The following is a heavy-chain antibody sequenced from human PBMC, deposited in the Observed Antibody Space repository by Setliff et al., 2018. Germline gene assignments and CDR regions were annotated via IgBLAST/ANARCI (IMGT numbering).Heavy chain of an antibody. J-gene: IGHJ4*02. CDR1: GGSISTYY. CDR3: ARGGTFRYFDY. D-gene: IGHD5-12*01. V-gene: IGHV4-59*01. Sequence: SETLSLTCTVSGGSISTYYWSWIRQPPGKGLEWIGYVYYSGIANYSPSLKSRLTISVDTSKNQFSLKLRSVTAADTTVYYCARGGTFRYFDYWGQGTPVTVS. CDR2: VYYSGIA.